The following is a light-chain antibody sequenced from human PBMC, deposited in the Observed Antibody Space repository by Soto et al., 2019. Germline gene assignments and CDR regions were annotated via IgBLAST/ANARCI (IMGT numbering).Light chain of an antibody. CDR2: DAS. CDR1: QSVSSY. V-gene: IGKV3-11*01. J-gene: IGKJ5*01. CDR3: QQRGT. Sequence: EIVLTQSPATLSLSPGERATLSRRASQSVSSYLAWYQQKPGQAPRLLIYDASNRATGIPARFSGSGSGTDFTLTISSLEPEDFAVYYCQQRGTFGQGTRLEIK.